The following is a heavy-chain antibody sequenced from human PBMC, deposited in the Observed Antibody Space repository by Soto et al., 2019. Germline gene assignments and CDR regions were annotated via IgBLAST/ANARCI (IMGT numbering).Heavy chain of an antibody. CDR3: ARISVASRYMDV. J-gene: IGHJ6*03. V-gene: IGHV4-39*01. Sequence: PSETLSLTCTVSGGSISSSSYYWGWIRQSPGKGLEWIGSFYYSGSTYYSPSLKSRVTISGDTSKKQISLRLSSVTAADTAVYYCARISVASRYMDVWGKGSTVTFSS. CDR1: GGSISSSSYY. CDR2: FYYSGST. D-gene: IGHD6-19*01.